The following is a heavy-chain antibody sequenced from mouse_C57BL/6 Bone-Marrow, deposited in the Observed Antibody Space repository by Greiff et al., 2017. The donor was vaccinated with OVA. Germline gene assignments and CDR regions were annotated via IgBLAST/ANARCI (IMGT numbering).Heavy chain of an antibody. D-gene: IGHD2-2*01. V-gene: IGHV1-78*01. Sequence: VKLVESDAELVKPGASVKISCKVSGYTFTDHTIHWMKQRPEQGLEWIGYIYPRDGSTKYNEKFKGKATLTADQSSSTAYMQLNSLTSEDSAVYFCARSGRGWNGYPDYWGQGTTLTVSS. J-gene: IGHJ2*01. CDR1: GYTFTDHT. CDR3: ARSGRGWNGYPDY. CDR2: IYPRDGST.